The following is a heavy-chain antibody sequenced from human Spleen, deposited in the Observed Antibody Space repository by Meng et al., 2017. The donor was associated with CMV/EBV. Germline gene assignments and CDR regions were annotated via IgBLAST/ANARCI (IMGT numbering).Heavy chain of an antibody. CDR1: GYIFTNYG. V-gene: IGHV1-18*01. CDR2: ISAYNGNT. Sequence: ASVKVSCKASGYIFTNYGITWVRQAPGQGLEWMGWISAYNGNTKYAQKLQDRVTMTTDTSTSIAYMELRSLRSDDTAVYYCARDTLNWNFDYWGQGTLDTVSS. J-gene: IGHJ4*02. CDR3: ARDTLNWNFDY. D-gene: IGHD1-1*01.